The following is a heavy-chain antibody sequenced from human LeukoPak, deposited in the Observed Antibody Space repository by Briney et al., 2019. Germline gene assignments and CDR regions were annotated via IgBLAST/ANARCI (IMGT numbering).Heavy chain of an antibody. CDR3: ARSRAGYSYGSANFDY. Sequence: ASVKVSCKXSGGTFSSYAISWVRQAPGQGLEWMGGVIPTFGTANYAQKFQGRVTITTDESTSTAYMELSSLRSEDTAVYYCARSRAGYSYGSANFDYWGQGTLVTVSS. CDR2: VIPTFGTA. J-gene: IGHJ4*02. CDR1: GGTFSSYA. D-gene: IGHD5-18*01. V-gene: IGHV1-69*05.